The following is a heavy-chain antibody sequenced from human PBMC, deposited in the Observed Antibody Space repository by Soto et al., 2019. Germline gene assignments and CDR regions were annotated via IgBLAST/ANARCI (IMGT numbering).Heavy chain of an antibody. D-gene: IGHD4-17*01. Sequence: QVQLVESGGGVVQPGGSLRLSCTTSGFTFNTYGMHWVRQAPGKGLEWVAIIWYDGSNKYYADSVKGRFTISRDNSKNTLYLQMNSLRAEDTAVYYCAKDSGDYVHYYYYGMDVWGQGTTVTVSS. CDR1: GFTFNTYG. CDR2: IWYDGSNK. J-gene: IGHJ6*02. V-gene: IGHV3-30*02. CDR3: AKDSGDYVHYYYYGMDV.